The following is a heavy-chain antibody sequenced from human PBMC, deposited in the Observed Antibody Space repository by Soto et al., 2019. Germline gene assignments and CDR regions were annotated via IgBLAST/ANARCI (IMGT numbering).Heavy chain of an antibody. Sequence: ASVKVSCKASGYTFTSYYMHWVRQAPGQGLEWMGIINPSGGSTSYAQKFQGRVTITRDTSASTAYMELSSLRSEDTAVYYCAAGSGTQLGFDYWGQGTLVTVSS. J-gene: IGHJ4*02. V-gene: IGHV1-46*03. CDR1: GYTFTSYY. CDR2: INPSGGST. D-gene: IGHD3-10*01. CDR3: AAGSGTQLGFDY.